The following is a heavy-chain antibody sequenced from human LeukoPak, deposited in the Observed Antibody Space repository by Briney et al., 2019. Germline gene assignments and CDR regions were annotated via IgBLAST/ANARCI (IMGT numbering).Heavy chain of an antibody. Sequence: PGGSLRPSCAASGFTFSSLSMNWVRQAPGEGLEWVSSISTSSSYIYYADSVKGRFTLSRDDDKNSLYLQMNSLRTEDTAVYYCAILITIFGYIDYWGQGTLVTVSS. CDR3: AILITIFGYIDY. J-gene: IGHJ4*02. V-gene: IGHV3-21*01. CDR2: ISTSSSYI. CDR1: GFTFSSLS. D-gene: IGHD3-3*01.